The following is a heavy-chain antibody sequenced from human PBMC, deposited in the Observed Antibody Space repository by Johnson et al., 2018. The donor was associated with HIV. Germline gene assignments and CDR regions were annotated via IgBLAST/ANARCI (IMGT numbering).Heavy chain of an antibody. D-gene: IGHD2-2*01. CDR1: GFTVSTKY. J-gene: IGHJ3*02. Sequence: VQLVESGGGLVKPGGSLRLSCAVSGFTVSTKYMTWVRQAPGKGLEWVSAISGSGGSTYYADSVKGRFTISRDNSKNTLYLQMNSLRAEDTAVYYCARNGLIPAAKGVAFDIWGQGTTVTVSS. CDR2: SGSGGST. CDR3: ARNGLIPAAKGVAFDI. V-gene: IGHV3-66*01.